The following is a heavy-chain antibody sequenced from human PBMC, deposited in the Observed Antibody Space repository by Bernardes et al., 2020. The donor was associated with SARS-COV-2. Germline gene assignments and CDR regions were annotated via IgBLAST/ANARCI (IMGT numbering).Heavy chain of an antibody. J-gene: IGHJ4*02. CDR2: ISGDADDT. Sequence: GGSLRLSCAASGFTLTSYAMSWVRQAPGKGLEWVSGISGDADDTYYADSVKGRFTISRDNSMNTLFLQMNSLRAEDTAVYYCARDSDFSSGHDYFDYWGQGTLVTVSS. CDR1: GFTLTSYA. D-gene: IGHD3-3*01. V-gene: IGHV3-23*01. CDR3: ARDSDFSSGHDYFDY.